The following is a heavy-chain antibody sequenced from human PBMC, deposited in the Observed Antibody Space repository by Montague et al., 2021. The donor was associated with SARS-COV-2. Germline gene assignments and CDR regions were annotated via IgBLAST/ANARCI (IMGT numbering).Heavy chain of an antibody. J-gene: IGHJ3*02. CDR1: GFTFSKYS. Sequence: SLRLSCAASGFTFSKYSMNWVRQAPGKGLEWVSSISTSSLYIYYXXSLKGRFTFSRANAKNSLFLQMDSLRAEDTAVYYCARALSASYSVGGDSFDIWGQGTMVTVSS. V-gene: IGHV3-21*01. D-gene: IGHD5/OR15-5a*01. CDR2: ISTSSLYI. CDR3: ARALSASYSVGGDSFDI.